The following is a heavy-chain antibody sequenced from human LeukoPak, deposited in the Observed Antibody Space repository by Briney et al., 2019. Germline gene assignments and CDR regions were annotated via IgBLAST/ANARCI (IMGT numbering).Heavy chain of an antibody. D-gene: IGHD1-1*01. J-gene: IGHJ6*02. CDR3: ARSGGCDGMDV. V-gene: IGHV3-23*01. CDR1: GFTFSNNA. Sequence: GGSLRLSCAASGFTFSNNAMSWVRQAPGKGLEWVSATSTSGGSAYYADSVKGRFTISRDNSKNTLYLQMNSLRAEDTAVYYCARSGGCDGMDVWGQGTAVTVSS. CDR2: TSTSGGSA.